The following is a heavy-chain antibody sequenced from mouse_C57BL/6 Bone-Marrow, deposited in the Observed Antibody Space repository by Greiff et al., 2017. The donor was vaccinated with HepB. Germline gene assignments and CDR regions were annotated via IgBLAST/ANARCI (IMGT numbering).Heavy chain of an antibody. D-gene: IGHD1-1*01. V-gene: IGHV1-59*01. CDR3: ARYGSFAY. Sequence: QVHVKQPGAELVRPGTSVKLSCKASGYTFTSYWMHWVKQRPGQGLEWIGVIDPSDSYTNYNQKFKGKATLTVDTSSSTAYMQLSSLTSEDSAVYYCARYGSFAYWGQGTLVTVSA. CDR1: GYTFTSYW. CDR2: IDPSDSYT. J-gene: IGHJ3*01.